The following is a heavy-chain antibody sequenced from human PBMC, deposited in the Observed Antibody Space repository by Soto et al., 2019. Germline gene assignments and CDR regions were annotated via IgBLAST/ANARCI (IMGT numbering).Heavy chain of an antibody. CDR3: ARETFVNYGDYPLNY. CDR2: ISAYNGNT. CDR1: GYTFTSYG. Sequence: QVQLVQSGAEVKKPGASVKVSCKASGYTFTSYGISWVRQAPGQGLEWMGWISAYNGNTKYAQKVQGRVTMTTDTSTSTAYMALRSLRSDDTAVYYCARETFVNYGDYPLNYWGQGTLVIVSS. V-gene: IGHV1-18*04. J-gene: IGHJ4*02. D-gene: IGHD4-17*01.